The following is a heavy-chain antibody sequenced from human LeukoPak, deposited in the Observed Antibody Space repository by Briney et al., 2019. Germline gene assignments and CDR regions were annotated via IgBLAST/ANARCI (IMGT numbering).Heavy chain of an antibody. Sequence: GGSLRLSCAASGFTFSSYGMSWVRQAPGKGLEWVSAISDNGDRTYYADSVKGRFSISRDNSKNTLYLQMNSLRAEDTAVYYCAKGGRTGKSISMIRGVRNYYYYMDVWGKGTTVTISS. V-gene: IGHV3-23*01. J-gene: IGHJ6*03. CDR1: GFTFSSYG. CDR2: ISDNGDRT. CDR3: AKGGRTGKSISMIRGVRNYYYYMDV. D-gene: IGHD3-10*01.